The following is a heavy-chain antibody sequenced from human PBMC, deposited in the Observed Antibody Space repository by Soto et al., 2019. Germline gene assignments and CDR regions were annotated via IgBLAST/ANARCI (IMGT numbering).Heavy chain of an antibody. J-gene: IGHJ6*01. CDR3: ARDSYGMDV. CDR1: GFTFSNYA. Sequence: QEQVVESGGGVVQPGRSLRLSCVAFGFTFSNYAIHWVRQGPGKGLEWVAVISYDVNNKDYADSVRGRFTISRDNSKNTLYLQMNSLRAEDTAVYYCARDSYGMDVW. V-gene: IGHV3-30-3*01. CDR2: ISYDVNNK. D-gene: IGHD3-10*01.